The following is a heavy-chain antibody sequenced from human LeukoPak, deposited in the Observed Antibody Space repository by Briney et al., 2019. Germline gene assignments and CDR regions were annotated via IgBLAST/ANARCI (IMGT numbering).Heavy chain of an antibody. V-gene: IGHV3-21*01. D-gene: IGHD3-10*01. CDR1: GFTFNSYN. CDR2: LSSSSSYI. CDR3: ARNRDLGDYYGSGSYDY. Sequence: GGSLRLSCAASGFTFNSYNMNWVRQAPGKGLEWVASLSSSSSYIYYAGSVKGRFTISRDNAKNSLYLQMNSLRAEDTAVYYCARNRDLGDYYGSGSYDYWGQGTLVTVSS. J-gene: IGHJ4*02.